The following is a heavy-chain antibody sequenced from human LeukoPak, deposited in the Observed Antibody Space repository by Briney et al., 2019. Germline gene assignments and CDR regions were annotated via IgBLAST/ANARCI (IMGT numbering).Heavy chain of an antibody. V-gene: IGHV6-1*01. Sequence: SQTLSLTCAISGDSVSSNSAAWNWIRQSPSRGLEWLGRTYYRSKWYNDYAVSVKSRITINPDTSKNQFSLKLSSVTAADTAVYYCARDLNESSGYWRFDPWGQGTLVTVSS. D-gene: IGHD3-22*01. CDR1: GDSVSSNSAA. J-gene: IGHJ5*02. CDR2: TYYRSKWYN. CDR3: ARDLNESSGYWRFDP.